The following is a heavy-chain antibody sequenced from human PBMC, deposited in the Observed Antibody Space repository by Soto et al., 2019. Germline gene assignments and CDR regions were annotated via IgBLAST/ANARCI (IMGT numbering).Heavy chain of an antibody. Sequence: QVQLVESGGGVVQPGRSLRLSCAASGFTFSSYGMHWVRQAPGKGLEWVAVISYDGSNKYYADSVKGRFTISRDNSKNTLYLQMNSLRAEDTAVYYCAKEGYCSGCSCYYYYYGMDVWGQGTTVTVSS. J-gene: IGHJ6*02. D-gene: IGHD2-15*01. CDR2: ISYDGSNK. CDR3: AKEGYCSGCSCYYYYYGMDV. CDR1: GFTFSSYG. V-gene: IGHV3-30*18.